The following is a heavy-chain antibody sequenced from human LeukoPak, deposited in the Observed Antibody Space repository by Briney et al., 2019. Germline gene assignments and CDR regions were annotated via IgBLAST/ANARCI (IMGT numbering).Heavy chain of an antibody. Sequence: PSQTLSLTYTVSGGSSSRGDYYWAWIRQPPGKGLAWIGYIYYSGSTYYNPSLKSRVTISVDTSKNQFSLKLSSVTAADTAVYYCARVEMATTNFDYWGQGTLVTVSS. J-gene: IGHJ4*02. D-gene: IGHD5-24*01. V-gene: IGHV4-30-4*01. CDR3: ARVEMATTNFDY. CDR1: GGSSSRGDYY. CDR2: IYYSGST.